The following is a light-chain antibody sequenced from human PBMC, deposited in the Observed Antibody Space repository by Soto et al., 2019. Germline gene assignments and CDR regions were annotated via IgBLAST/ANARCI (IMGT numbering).Light chain of an antibody. V-gene: IGLV2-14*01. CDR3: RSYTTRSTRI. Sequence: QSVLTQPASVSGSAGQSITISCSGTMRDVSAYNLVSWYQQHPGTAPKLIIYEVSNRPSGVSNRISGSKSGSTASLTISGLQAEDEADYYCRSYTTRSTRIFGTGTKLTVL. CDR1: MRDVSAYNL. J-gene: IGLJ1*01. CDR2: EVS.